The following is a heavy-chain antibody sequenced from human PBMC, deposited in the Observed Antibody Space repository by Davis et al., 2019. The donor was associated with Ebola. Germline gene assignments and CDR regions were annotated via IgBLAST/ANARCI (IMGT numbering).Heavy chain of an antibody. CDR3: ASRGGSGSYRDWFDP. CDR2: IYYSGST. CDR1: GGSISSYY. D-gene: IGHD3-10*01. J-gene: IGHJ5*02. Sequence: MPSETLSLTCTVSGGSISSYYWSWIRQPPGKGLEWIGYIYYSGSTNYNPSLKSRVTISVDTSKNKFSLKLSSVTAADTAVYYCASRGGSGSYRDWFDPWGQGTLVTVSS. V-gene: IGHV4-59*01.